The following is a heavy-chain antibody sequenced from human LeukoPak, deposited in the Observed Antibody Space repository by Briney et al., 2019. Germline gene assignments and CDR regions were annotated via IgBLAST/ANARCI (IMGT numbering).Heavy chain of an antibody. J-gene: IGHJ4*02. D-gene: IGHD3-9*01. CDR2: INHNAEMI. Sequence: GGSLRLSCEASGFPFGSYVMSWVRQAPGEGLEWIAYINHNAEMIFYPDFVKGRFSISRDNAKNSLYLQMNALRYEDTAIYYYARDHDWAFDLWGQGTLVTVSS. CDR3: ARDHDWAFDL. V-gene: IGHV3-48*02. CDR1: GFPFGSYV.